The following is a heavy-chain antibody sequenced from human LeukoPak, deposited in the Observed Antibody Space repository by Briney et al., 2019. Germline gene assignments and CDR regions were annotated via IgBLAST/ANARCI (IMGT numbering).Heavy chain of an antibody. V-gene: IGHV1-3*01. J-gene: IGHJ3*02. CDR2: INAGNGNT. CDR3: ARGATYYYDSSGYGDI. Sequence: GASVKVSCKASGYTFTSYAMHWVRQAPGQRLEWMGWINAGNGNTKYSQKFQGRVTITRDTSASTAYMELSSLRSEDTAVYYCARGATYYYDSSGYGDIWGQGTMVTVSS. CDR1: GYTFTSYA. D-gene: IGHD3-22*01.